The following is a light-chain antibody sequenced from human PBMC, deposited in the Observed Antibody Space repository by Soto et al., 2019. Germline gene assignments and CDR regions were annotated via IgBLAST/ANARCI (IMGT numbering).Light chain of an antibody. J-gene: IGLJ2*01. CDR2: EVY. V-gene: IGLV2-8*01. Sequence: QSALTQPPSASGSPGQSATISCTGAASDIGAYNFVSWYQQYPGKAPKLMIYEVYKRPSGVPDRFSGSKSGNTASLTVSGLQPEDEADYYCISFAGSDKLIFGGGTKLTVL. CDR3: ISFAGSDKLI. CDR1: ASDIGAYNF.